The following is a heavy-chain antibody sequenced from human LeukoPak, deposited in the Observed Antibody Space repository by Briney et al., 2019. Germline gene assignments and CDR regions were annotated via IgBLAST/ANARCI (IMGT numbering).Heavy chain of an antibody. CDR2: ISPYNGYT. CDR1: GYTFTTYG. Sequence: ASVKVSCKASGYTFTTYGISWVRQAPGQGLEWMGWISPYNGYTNYAQKLQGRVTMTTDTSTNTAYIDLRSLRSDDTAVYYCARDHWSHYYGSGGQNYFDPWGQGTLVIVSS. V-gene: IGHV1-18*01. D-gene: IGHD3-10*01. CDR3: ARDHWSHYYGSGGQNYFDP. J-gene: IGHJ5*02.